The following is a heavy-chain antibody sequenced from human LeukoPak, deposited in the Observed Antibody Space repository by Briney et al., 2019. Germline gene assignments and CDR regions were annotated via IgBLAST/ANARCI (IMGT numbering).Heavy chain of an antibody. CDR3: ARGQGGATSFDY. V-gene: IGHV4-34*01. CDR2: INHSGST. CDR1: GGSFSGYY. D-gene: IGHD1-26*01. J-gene: IGHJ4*02. Sequence: SETLSLTCAVYGGSFSGYYWSCIRQPPGKGLEWIGEINHSGSTNYNPSLKSRVTISVDTSKNQFSLKLSFVTAADTAVYYCARGQGGATSFDYWGQGTLVTVPS.